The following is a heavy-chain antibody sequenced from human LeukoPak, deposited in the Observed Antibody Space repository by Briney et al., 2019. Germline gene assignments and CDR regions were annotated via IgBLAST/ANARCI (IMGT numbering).Heavy chain of an antibody. V-gene: IGHV3-30*18. CDR2: ISYDGTNK. Sequence: GGSLRLSCAASGFTFSSYAMHCVRQAPAKGLEWMALISYDGTNKYFADAVKGRFTISRDNSKNTLYLQMNSLRTEDTAVYYCAKVGQYHDFDYWGQGTLVTVSS. CDR3: AKVGQYHDFDY. J-gene: IGHJ4*02. D-gene: IGHD3-3*01. CDR1: GFTFSSYA.